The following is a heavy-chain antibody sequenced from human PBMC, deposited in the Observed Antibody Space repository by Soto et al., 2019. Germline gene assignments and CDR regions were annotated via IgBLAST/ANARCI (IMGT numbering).Heavy chain of an antibody. D-gene: IGHD1-26*01. V-gene: IGHV1-24*01. CDR1: GYTLTELS. J-gene: IGHJ3*02. Sequence: ASVKVSCKVSGYTLTELSMHWVRQAPGKGLEWMGGFDPEDGETIYAQKFQVRVTMTVDTSTDTAYMELSSLRSEDTDVSFCASLEVELRGGGAFDIWGQGTMVTVSS. CDR3: ASLEVELRGGGAFDI. CDR2: FDPEDGET.